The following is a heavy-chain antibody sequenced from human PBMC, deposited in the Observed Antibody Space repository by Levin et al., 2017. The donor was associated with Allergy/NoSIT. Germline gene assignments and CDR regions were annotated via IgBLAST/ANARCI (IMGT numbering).Heavy chain of an antibody. CDR2: ISTSGSTI. CDR3: ARDIYYYGMDV. J-gene: IGHJ6*02. Sequence: GGSLRLSCAASGFPFSSYEMNWVRQAPGKGLEWVSYISTSGSTIYYADSVKGRFTISRDNAKNSLYLQMNSLRAEDTAVYYCARDIYYYGMDVWGQGTTVTVSS. CDR1: GFPFSSYE. V-gene: IGHV3-48*03.